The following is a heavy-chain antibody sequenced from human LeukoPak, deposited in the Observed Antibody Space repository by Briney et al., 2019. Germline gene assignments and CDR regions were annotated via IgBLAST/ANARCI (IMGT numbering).Heavy chain of an antibody. D-gene: IGHD5-12*01. J-gene: IGHJ4*02. Sequence: GSLRLSCAASGFTFSSYSMNWVRQAPGKGLERVSSFSSSSSYIYYADSVKGRFTISRDNAKNSLYLQMNSLRAEDTAVYYCAKVVGGYSGYEGDWGQGTLVTVSS. V-gene: IGHV3-21*04. CDR3: AKVVGGYSGYEGD. CDR2: FSSSSSYI. CDR1: GFTFSSYS.